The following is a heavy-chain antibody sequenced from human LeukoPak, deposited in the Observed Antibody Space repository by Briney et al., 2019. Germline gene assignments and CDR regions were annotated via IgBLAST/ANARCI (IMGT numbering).Heavy chain of an antibody. Sequence: GGSLRPSCAASGFTFSSYWMSWVSQAPGKWMEWVANIKQAGSEKYYVDSVKGPFTISRDNAKISLYLQMNSLRAEDTAVYYCARGPYAVYIWGRGGMVTVSS. CDR2: IKQAGSEK. CDR1: GFTFSSYW. J-gene: IGHJ3*02. CDR3: ARGPYAVYI. V-gene: IGHV3-7*01.